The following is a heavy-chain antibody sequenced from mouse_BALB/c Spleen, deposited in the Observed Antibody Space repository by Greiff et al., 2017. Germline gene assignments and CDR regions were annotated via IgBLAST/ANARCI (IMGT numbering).Heavy chain of an antibody. V-gene: IGHV1-18*01. Sequence: EVKLQESGPELVKPGASVKIPCKASGYTFTDYNMDWVKQSHGKSLEWIGDINPNNGGTNYNQKFKGKATLTVDKSSSTAYMELRSLTSEDTAVYDCAREEVRLLAMDYWGQGTSVTVSS. CDR1: GYTFTDYN. CDR2: INPNNGGT. CDR3: AREEVRLLAMDY. D-gene: IGHD2-14*01. J-gene: IGHJ4*01.